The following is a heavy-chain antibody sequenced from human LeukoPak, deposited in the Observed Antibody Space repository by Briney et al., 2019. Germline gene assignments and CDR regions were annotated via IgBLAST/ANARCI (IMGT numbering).Heavy chain of an antibody. J-gene: IGHJ4*02. CDR3: ARDGGDTSGWYDY. CDR2: INSDGSST. D-gene: IGHD6-19*01. V-gene: IGHV3-74*01. Sequence: GGSLRLSCAASGFTFSSYWMHWVRQAPGKGLVWVSRINSDGSSTSYADSVKGRFTISRDNDKNTLYLQMNSLRAEDTAVYYCARDGGDTSGWYDYWGQGTLVTVSS. CDR1: GFTFSSYW.